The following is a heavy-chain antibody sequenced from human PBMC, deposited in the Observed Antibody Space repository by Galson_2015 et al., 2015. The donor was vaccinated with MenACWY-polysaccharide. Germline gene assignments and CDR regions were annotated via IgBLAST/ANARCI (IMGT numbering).Heavy chain of an antibody. J-gene: IGHJ4*02. D-gene: IGHD3-22*01. V-gene: IGHV3-49*04. CDR2: IRSKAYGGTT. CDR3: TRAVYYDSSGYRY. CDR1: GFTFGDYA. Sequence: LRLSCAASGFTFGDYAMSWVRQAPGKGLEWVGFIRSKAYGGTTEYAASVKGRFTISRDDSKSIAYLQINSLKTEDTAVYYCTRAVYYDSSGYRYWGQGTLVTVSS.